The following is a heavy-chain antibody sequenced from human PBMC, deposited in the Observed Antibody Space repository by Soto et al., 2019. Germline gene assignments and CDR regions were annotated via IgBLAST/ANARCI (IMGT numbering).Heavy chain of an antibody. CDR3: AKGNLGP. CDR1: GFTFSSYW. CDR2: IRGSGGST. J-gene: IGHJ5*02. V-gene: IGHV3-23*01. Sequence: GGSLRVSSAPAGFTFSSYWMNWVRQAPGKGLEWVSAIRGSGGSTYYADSVKGRFTISRDNSKNTLYLQMNSLRAEDTAVYYCAKGNLGPWGQGTLVTVSS.